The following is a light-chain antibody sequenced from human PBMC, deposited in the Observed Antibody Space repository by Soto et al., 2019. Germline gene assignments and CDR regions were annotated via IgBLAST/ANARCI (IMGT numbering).Light chain of an antibody. J-gene: IGKJ5*01. CDR1: QSFRGL. Sequence: VMTQSPLSLPVTLGQPASISCRASQSFRGLLAWYQQKPGQAPRLLIYDAYNRATGIPPRFSGSGSGTDFTLTISSLEPEDSAVYYCQQRHMWPITFGQGTRLEIK. CDR2: DAY. V-gene: IGKV3-11*01. CDR3: QQRHMWPIT.